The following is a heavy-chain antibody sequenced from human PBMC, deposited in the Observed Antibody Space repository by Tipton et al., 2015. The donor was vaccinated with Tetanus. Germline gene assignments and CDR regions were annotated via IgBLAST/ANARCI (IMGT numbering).Heavy chain of an antibody. CDR1: GGSMSNNY. V-gene: IGHV4-59*01. D-gene: IGHD2-2*01. Sequence: LRLSCTVSGGSMSNNYWSWIRQPPGKGLEWIAYIFHSGSTNYSPSLKSRVAISMDTSKNQISLKLSPVTAADTAVYYCARRSYCSSSRCFDAFDLWGQGTMVTVSS. CDR3: ARRSYCSSSRCFDAFDL. J-gene: IGHJ3*01. CDR2: IFHSGST.